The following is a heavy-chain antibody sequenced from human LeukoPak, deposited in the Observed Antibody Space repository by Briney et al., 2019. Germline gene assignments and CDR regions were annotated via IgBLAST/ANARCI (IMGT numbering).Heavy chain of an antibody. V-gene: IGHV1-24*01. Sequence: ASVKVSCKASGYTFTGYYMHWVRQAPGQGLEWMGGFDPEDGETIYAQKFQGRVTMTEDTSTDTAYMEVSSLRSEDTAVYYCALGGGLRGWFDPWGQGTLVTVSS. CDR1: GYTFTGYY. D-gene: IGHD2-15*01. CDR2: FDPEDGET. J-gene: IGHJ5*02. CDR3: ALGGGLRGWFDP.